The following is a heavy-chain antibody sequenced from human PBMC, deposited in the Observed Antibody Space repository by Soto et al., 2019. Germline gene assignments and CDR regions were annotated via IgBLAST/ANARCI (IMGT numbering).Heavy chain of an antibody. CDR3: ARVKFLSGLEYYYYYYGMDV. D-gene: IGHD5-12*01. CDR2: IHHGGSS. V-gene: IGHV4-38-2*01. Sequence: SETLSLTCAVSGSSIGSSYYWGWIRQPPGKGLEWIGTIHHGGSSFYNPSLKSRVTMSVDTSKNQFSLKLSSVTAADTAVYYCARVKFLSGLEYYYYYYGMDVWGQGTTVTAS. CDR1: GSSIGSSYY. J-gene: IGHJ6*02.